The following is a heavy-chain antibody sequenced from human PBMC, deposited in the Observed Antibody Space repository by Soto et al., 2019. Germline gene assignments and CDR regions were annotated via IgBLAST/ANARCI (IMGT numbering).Heavy chain of an antibody. CDR2: ITPIFGTA. CDR3: ARDYKMVRGVPLPYGMDV. Sequence: KVSCKASGGTFSSYAISWVRQAPGQGLEWMGGITPIFGTANYAQKFQGRVTITADKSTSTAYMELSSLRSEDTAVYYCARDYKMVRGVPLPYGMDVWGQGTTVTVSS. J-gene: IGHJ6*02. V-gene: IGHV1-69*06. CDR1: GGTFSSYA. D-gene: IGHD3-10*01.